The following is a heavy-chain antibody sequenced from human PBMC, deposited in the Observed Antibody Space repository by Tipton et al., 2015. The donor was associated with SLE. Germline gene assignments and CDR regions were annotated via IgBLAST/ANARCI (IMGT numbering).Heavy chain of an antibody. V-gene: IGHV4-39*07. Sequence: TLSLTCSVSGGSISSSSYYWGWIRQPPGKGLEWIGTIYYSGSTYYNPSLKSRATMSLDTSKNQVSLKLNSVTAADTAVYYCATTPRSSSRYFDLWGRGTLVTVSS. D-gene: IGHD3-10*01. CDR2: IYYSGST. CDR3: ATTPRSSSRYFDL. CDR1: GGSISSSSYY. J-gene: IGHJ2*01.